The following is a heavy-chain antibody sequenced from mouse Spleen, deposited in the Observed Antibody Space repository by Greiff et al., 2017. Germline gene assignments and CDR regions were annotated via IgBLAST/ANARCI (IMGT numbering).Heavy chain of an antibody. CDR2: ISYDGSN. V-gene: IGHV3-6*01. CDR3: ARADYYGSSSFAY. D-gene: IGHD1-1*01. Sequence: EVKLQESGPGLVKPSQSLSLTCSVTGYSITSGYYWNWIRQFPGNKLEWMGYISYDGSNNYNPSLKNRISITRDTSKNQFFLKLNSVTTEDTATYYCARADYYGSSSFAYWGQGTLVTVSA. CDR1: GYSITSGYY. J-gene: IGHJ3*01.